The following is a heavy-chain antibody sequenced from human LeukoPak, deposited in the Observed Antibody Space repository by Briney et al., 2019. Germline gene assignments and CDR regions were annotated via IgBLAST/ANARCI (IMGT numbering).Heavy chain of an antibody. J-gene: IGHJ6*02. V-gene: IGHV1-46*01. CDR3: ASVYKYAMDV. Sequence: ASVNVSCKASGYTLTSYYLHWVRQAPGQGLGWMAIINPSGGSTSHAQKFQGRVTMTRDTSASTVYMELSGLRSEDTAVYYCASVYKYAMDVWGQGTTVTVSS. CDR2: INPSGGST. CDR1: GYTLTSYY.